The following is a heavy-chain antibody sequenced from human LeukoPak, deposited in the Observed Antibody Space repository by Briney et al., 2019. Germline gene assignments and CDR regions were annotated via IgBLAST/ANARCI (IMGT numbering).Heavy chain of an antibody. CDR3: ARGRTTYYDFWSGYFDYDY. D-gene: IGHD3-3*01. Sequence: SETLSLTCTVSGGSISSSSYYWGWIRQPPGKGLEWIGSIYYSGSTNYNPSLKSRVTISVDTSKNQFSLKLSSVTAADTAVYYCARGRTTYYDFWSGYFDYDYWGQGTLVTVSS. J-gene: IGHJ4*02. CDR1: GGSISSSSYY. CDR2: IYYSGST. V-gene: IGHV4-39*07.